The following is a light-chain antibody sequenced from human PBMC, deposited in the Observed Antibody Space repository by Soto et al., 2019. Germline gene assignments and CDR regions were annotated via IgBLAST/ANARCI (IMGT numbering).Light chain of an antibody. CDR1: SSDVGGYNY. CDR2: DVS. V-gene: IGLV2-14*01. Sequence: QSVLTQPASVSGSPGQSITISCTGTSSDVGGYNYVSWYQQHPGKAPKLMIYDVSNRPSGVSYRFSGSKYANTASLTISGHHAEDEADYYCRSYTSSSTSYVFGSGTKLTVL. J-gene: IGLJ1*01. CDR3: RSYTSSSTSYV.